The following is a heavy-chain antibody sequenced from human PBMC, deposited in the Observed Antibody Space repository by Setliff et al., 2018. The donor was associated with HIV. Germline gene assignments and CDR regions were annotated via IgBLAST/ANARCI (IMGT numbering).Heavy chain of an antibody. CDR3: ANSGESRI. CDR1: GGSFSGYY. J-gene: IGHJ4*02. D-gene: IGHD3-22*01. CDR2: INHSGST. Sequence: PSETLFLTCAVSGGSFSGYYWSWIRQPPGKGLEWIGEINHSGSTNYNPSLKSRLTISVDTSKNQFSLNLNSVTAADTAVYYCANSGESRIWGQGTLVTVSS. V-gene: IGHV4-34*01.